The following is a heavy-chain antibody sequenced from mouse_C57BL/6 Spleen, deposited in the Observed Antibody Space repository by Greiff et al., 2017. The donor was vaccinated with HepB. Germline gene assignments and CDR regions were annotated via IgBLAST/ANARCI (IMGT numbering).Heavy chain of an antibody. CDR2: ISDGGSYT. V-gene: IGHV5-4*01. CDR1: GFTFSSYA. J-gene: IGHJ1*03. Sequence: EVQVVESGGGLVKPGGSLKLSCAASGFTFSSYAMSWVRQTPEKRLEWVATISDGGSYTYYPDNVKGRFTISRDNAKNNLYLQMSHLKSEDTAMYYCAREAMVTTRYFDVWGTGTTVTVSS. D-gene: IGHD2-2*01. CDR3: AREAMVTTRYFDV.